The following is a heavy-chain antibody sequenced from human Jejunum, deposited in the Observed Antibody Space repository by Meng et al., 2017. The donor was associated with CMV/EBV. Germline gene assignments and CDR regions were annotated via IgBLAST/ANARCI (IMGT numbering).Heavy chain of an antibody. J-gene: IGHJ4*02. CDR1: GGSINSFY. CDR2: IYSSGSA. Sequence: VPLQESGPGLVKLSETLSLTCTVSGGSINSFYWSWIRQPAGKGLEWIGRIYSSGSANYNPSLKSRVTMSVDTSKNQFSLKLTSVTAADTAIYYCVRDRLYFEYWGQGTLVTVSS. CDR3: VRDRLYFEY. V-gene: IGHV4-4*07.